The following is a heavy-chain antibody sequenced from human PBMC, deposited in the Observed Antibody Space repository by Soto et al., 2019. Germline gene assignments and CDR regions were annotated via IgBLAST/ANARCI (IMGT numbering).Heavy chain of an antibody. CDR3: ARTAAAGKYYYGMDV. J-gene: IGHJ6*02. CDR1: GYSFTSYW. CDR2: IYPGDSDT. V-gene: IGHV5-51*01. D-gene: IGHD6-13*01. Sequence: GESLKISCKGSGYSFTSYWIGWVRQMPGKGMEWMGIIYPGDSDTRYSPSFQGQVTISADKSISTAYLQWSSLKASDTAMYYCARTAAAGKYYYGMDVWGQGTTVTVSS.